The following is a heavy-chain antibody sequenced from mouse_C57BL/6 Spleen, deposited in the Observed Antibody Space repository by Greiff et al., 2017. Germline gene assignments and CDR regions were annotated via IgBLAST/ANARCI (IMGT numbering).Heavy chain of an antibody. CDR3: ARFYYDYDDDVPYAMDY. Sequence: EVKLVESGGGLVQPGGSLKLSCAASGFTFSDYYMYWVRQTPEKRLEWVAYISNGGGSTYYPATVKGRFTISRDNAKNTLYLQMSRLKSEDTAMYYCARFYYDYDDDVPYAMDYWGQGTSVTVSS. D-gene: IGHD2-4*01. V-gene: IGHV5-12*01. CDR2: ISNGGGST. J-gene: IGHJ4*01. CDR1: GFTFSDYY.